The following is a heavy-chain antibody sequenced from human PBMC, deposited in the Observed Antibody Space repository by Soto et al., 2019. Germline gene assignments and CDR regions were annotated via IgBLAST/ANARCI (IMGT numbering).Heavy chain of an antibody. V-gene: IGHV3-11*01. CDR1: EFTFSDYY. D-gene: IGHD3-22*01. Sequence: GGSLRLSCTASEFTFSDYYMNWIRQAPGKGLEWVSYISNTGRTIYYAASVKGRFTISRDNAKNSLYLQMNSLRAEDTAVYYCARGLYDSSGYYYVEAHAFDIWGQGTMVTVSS. CDR3: ARGLYDSSGYYYVEAHAFDI. CDR2: ISNTGRTI. J-gene: IGHJ3*02.